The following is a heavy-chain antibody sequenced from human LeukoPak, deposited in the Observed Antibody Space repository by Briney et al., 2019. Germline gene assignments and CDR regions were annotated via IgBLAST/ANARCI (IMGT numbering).Heavy chain of an antibody. CDR3: ARLPDFWSGYYTEPFDY. CDR2: ISAYNGNT. Sequence: ASVKVSCKASGGTFSSYGISWVRQAPGQGLEWMGWISAYNGNTNYAQKLQGRVTMTTDTSTSTAYMELRSLRSDDTAVYYCARLPDFWSGYYTEPFDYWGQGTLVTVSS. V-gene: IGHV1-18*01. J-gene: IGHJ4*02. CDR1: GGTFSSYG. D-gene: IGHD3-3*01.